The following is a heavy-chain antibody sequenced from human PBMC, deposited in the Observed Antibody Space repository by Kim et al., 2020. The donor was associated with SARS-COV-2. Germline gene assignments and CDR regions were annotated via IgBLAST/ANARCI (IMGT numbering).Heavy chain of an antibody. V-gene: IGHV1-18*04. CDR2: ISAYNGNT. Sequence: ASVKVSCKASGYTFTSYGISWVRQAPGQGLEWMGWISAYNGNTNYAQKLQGRVTMTTDTSTSTAYMELRSLRSDDTAVYYCARDSAGDGSGSYIPNYYYYYGMDVWGQGTTVTVSS. D-gene: IGHD3-10*01. J-gene: IGHJ6*02. CDR3: ARDSAGDGSGSYIPNYYYYYGMDV. CDR1: GYTFTSYG.